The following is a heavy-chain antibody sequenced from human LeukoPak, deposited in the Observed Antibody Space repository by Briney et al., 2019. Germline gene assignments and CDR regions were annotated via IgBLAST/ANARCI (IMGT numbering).Heavy chain of an antibody. CDR3: AKGISADGYNFERGADY. V-gene: IGHV3-23*01. CDR2: VGGDGRVT. Sequence: PGRSLRLSCAASGFTFATYVMTWVRQAPGKGLEWVSSVGGDGRVTYYADSVKGRFTISRDNSKNTIFLQMSSLRVEDTAVYYCAKGISADGYNFERGADYWGQGAQVIVSS. J-gene: IGHJ4*02. CDR1: GFTFATYV. D-gene: IGHD5-24*01.